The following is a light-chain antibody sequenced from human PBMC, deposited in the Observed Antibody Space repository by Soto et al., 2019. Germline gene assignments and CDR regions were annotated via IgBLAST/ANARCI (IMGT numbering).Light chain of an antibody. J-gene: IGLJ1*01. Sequence: QSVLTQPASVSGSHGHSISLSCTETSSDVGGYNYVSWYQQHPGKAPKLMIYDVSNRPSGVSNRFSGSKSGNTASLTISGLQAEDEADYYCSSYTSSSTQDVFGTGTKVTVL. CDR1: SSDVGGYNY. V-gene: IGLV2-14*01. CDR2: DVS. CDR3: SSYTSSSTQDV.